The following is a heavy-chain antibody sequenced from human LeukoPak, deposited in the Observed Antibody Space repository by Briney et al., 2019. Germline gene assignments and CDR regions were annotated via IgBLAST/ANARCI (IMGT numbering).Heavy chain of an antibody. CDR1: GGSLSGYY. J-gene: IGHJ4*02. D-gene: IGHD5/OR15-5a*01. CDR2: INHSGST. V-gene: IGHV4-34*01. Sequence: SETLSLTCAVYGGSLSGYYWSWIRQPPGKALEWIGEINHSGSTNYNPSLKSRVTISVDTSKNQFSLKLSSVTAADTAVYYCARGGSVDIVSAGGPYDYWGQGTLVTVSS. CDR3: ARGGSVDIVSAGGPYDY.